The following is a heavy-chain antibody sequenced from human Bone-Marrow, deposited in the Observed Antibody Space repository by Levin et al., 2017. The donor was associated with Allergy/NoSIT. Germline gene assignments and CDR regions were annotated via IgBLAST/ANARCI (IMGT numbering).Heavy chain of an antibody. CDR1: GDSITSYY. J-gene: IGHJ4*02. D-gene: IGHD6-19*01. CDR2: MRSSGAV. V-gene: IGHV4-59*08. Sequence: SETLSLICTVSGDSITSYYWSWIRQPPGKGLEWIGYMRSSGAVEYNPSLKSRATMSIDTSKNQFSLRGTSVTAADTALYFCERRIPVGGGHIDSWGQGTLVTVSS. CDR3: ERRIPVGGGHIDS.